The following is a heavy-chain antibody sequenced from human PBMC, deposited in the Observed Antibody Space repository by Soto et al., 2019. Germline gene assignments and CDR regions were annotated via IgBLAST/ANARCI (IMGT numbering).Heavy chain of an antibody. V-gene: IGHV5-10-1*01. CDR3: ARVGWGPPYQLLDHYYYYGMDV. D-gene: IGHD2-2*01. Sequence: GESLKISCKGSGYSFTSYWISWVRQMPGKGLEWMGRIDPSDSYTNYSPSFQGHVTISADKSISTAYLQWSSLKASDTAMYYCARVGWGPPYQLLDHYYYYGMDVWGQGTTVTVSS. CDR1: GYSFTSYW. CDR2: IDPSDSYT. J-gene: IGHJ6*02.